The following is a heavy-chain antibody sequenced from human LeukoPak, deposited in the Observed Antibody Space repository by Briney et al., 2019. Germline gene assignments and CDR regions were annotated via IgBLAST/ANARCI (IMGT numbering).Heavy chain of an antibody. CDR3: AKKDPGYGDYEY. V-gene: IGHV3-23*01. D-gene: IGHD4-17*01. CDR2: ISGSGGST. CDR1: GFTFSSYW. Sequence: QSGGSLRLSCAASGFTFSSYWMSWVRQAPGKGLEWVSAISGSGGSTYYADSVKGRFTISRDNSKNTLYLQMNSLRAEDTAVYYCAKKDPGYGDYEYWGQGTLVTVSS. J-gene: IGHJ4*02.